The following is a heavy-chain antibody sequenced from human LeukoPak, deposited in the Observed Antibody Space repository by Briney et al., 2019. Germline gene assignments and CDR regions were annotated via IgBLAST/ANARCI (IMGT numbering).Heavy chain of an antibody. CDR1: GGSISNYY. D-gene: IGHD3/OR15-3a*01. J-gene: IGHJ5*02. CDR2: IYYIGST. V-gene: IGHV4-59*08. CDR3: ARQWTDGWFDP. Sequence: PSETLSLTCTVSGGSISNYYWSWVRQPPGRGLEWIGYIYYIGSTNYNPSLKSRVTISVDTSKNQFSPKLSSVTAADAAVYYCARQWTDGWFDPWGQGTLFTVSS.